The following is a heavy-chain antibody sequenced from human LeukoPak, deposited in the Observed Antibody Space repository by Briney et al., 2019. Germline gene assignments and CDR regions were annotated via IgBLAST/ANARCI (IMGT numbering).Heavy chain of an antibody. D-gene: IGHD3-10*01. J-gene: IGHJ2*01. V-gene: IGHV1-2*02. Sequence: ASVKVSCKASGYTFTDYFMHWVRQAPGQGLEWMGWINPNSGGINYAQKFQGRVTMTRDTSISTAYMELSRLRSDDTAVYYCARDPYGTWYFDLWGRGTLVTVSS. CDR1: GYTFTDYF. CDR2: INPNSGGI. CDR3: ARDPYGTWYFDL.